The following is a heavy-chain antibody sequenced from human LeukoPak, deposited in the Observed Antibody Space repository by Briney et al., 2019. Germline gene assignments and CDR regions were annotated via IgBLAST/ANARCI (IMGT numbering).Heavy chain of an antibody. CDR1: GGSFSGYY. D-gene: IGHD3-22*01. CDR3: ASSAYESSGYGGYYMDV. CDR2: INHSGST. V-gene: IGHV4-34*01. J-gene: IGHJ6*03. Sequence: SETLSLTCAVYGGSFSGYYWSWIRQPPGKGLEWIGEINHSGSTNFNPSLKSRVTISVDTSQNQFSLKLSSVTAADTAVYYCASSAYESSGYGGYYMDVWGKGTTVTVSS.